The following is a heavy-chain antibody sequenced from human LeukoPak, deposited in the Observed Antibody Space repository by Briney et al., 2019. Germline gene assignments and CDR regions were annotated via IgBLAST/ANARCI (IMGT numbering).Heavy chain of an antibody. CDR3: ARAPSEIGGYYPEYFRH. V-gene: IGHV3-74*01. CDR2: IKSDGST. D-gene: IGHD3-22*01. Sequence: GGSLRLSCAASGLTFSSYWMHWVRHAPGKGLVWVSRIKSDGSTNYADYVKGRFTISRDNSKNTVSLQMNSLRAEDTGVYYCARAPSEIGGYYPEYFRHWGQGTLVTVSS. J-gene: IGHJ1*01. CDR1: GLTFSSYW.